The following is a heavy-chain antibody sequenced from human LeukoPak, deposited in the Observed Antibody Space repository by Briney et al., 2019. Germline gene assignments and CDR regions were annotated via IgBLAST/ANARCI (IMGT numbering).Heavy chain of an antibody. CDR3: AKSTVTTTAAYDI. D-gene: IGHD4-17*01. CDR1: GFTFNNFA. J-gene: IGHJ3*02. CDR2: ITGTGRT. V-gene: IGHV3-23*01. Sequence: GGSLRLSCAASGFTFNNFAMNWVRQAPGKGLEWVSAITGTGRTYYADSVRGRFTISRDISTAILFLQMNSLRGEDTALYYCAKSTVTTTAAYDIWGRGTVVTISS.